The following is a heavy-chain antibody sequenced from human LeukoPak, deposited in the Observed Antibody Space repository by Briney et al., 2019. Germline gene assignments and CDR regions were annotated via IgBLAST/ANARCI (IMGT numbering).Heavy chain of an antibody. CDR3: ARYRSSSDLYFSY. CDR1: GGSISSSNYY. CDR2: IYYSGNT. D-gene: IGHD6-6*01. Sequence: SETLSLTCTVSGGSISSSNYYWGWIRQPPGKGLEWIGSIYYSGNTYYNPSLKSRVTISVDTSKNQFSLKLSSVTAADTAVYYCARYRSSSDLYFSYWGQGTLVTVSS. J-gene: IGHJ4*02. V-gene: IGHV4-39*07.